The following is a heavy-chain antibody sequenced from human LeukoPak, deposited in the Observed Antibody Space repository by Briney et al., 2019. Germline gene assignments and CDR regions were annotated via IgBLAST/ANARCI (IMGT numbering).Heavy chain of an antibody. J-gene: IGHJ4*02. CDR1: GFTFSTYN. CDR2: ISSDSSTV. D-gene: IGHD6-19*01. Sequence: GRSLRLSCAASGFTFSTYNMNWVRQAPGKGLDWVSYISSDSSTVIYADSVKGRFTVSRDNAKSSLYLQMNSLRDEDTAVYYCARDLFGQQWLAGAEGFDYWGQGTLVTVSS. V-gene: IGHV3-48*02. CDR3: ARDLFGQQWLAGAEGFDY.